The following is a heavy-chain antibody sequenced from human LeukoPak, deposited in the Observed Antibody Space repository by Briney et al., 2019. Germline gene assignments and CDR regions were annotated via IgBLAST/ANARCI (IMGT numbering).Heavy chain of an antibody. Sequence: ASVKVSCKASGYTFTSYYMHWVRQAPGQGLEWMGIINPSGGSTSYAQKFQGRVTMTRDTSTSTVYMELSSLRSEDTAVYYCARDFPTTVTTTYYGMDVWGQGTTVTVSS. CDR1: GYTFTSYY. CDR3: ARDFPTTVTTTYYGMDV. CDR2: INPSGGST. D-gene: IGHD4-17*01. V-gene: IGHV1-46*01. J-gene: IGHJ6*02.